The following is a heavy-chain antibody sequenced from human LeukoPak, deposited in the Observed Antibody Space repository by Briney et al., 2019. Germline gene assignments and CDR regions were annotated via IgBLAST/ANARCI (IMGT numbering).Heavy chain of an antibody. V-gene: IGHV3-23*01. J-gene: IGHJ4*02. CDR3: VKGHSIGYRTGTGY. CDR1: GFTFNSYG. Sequence: GGSLRLSCAASGFTFNSYGMSWVRQAPGKGLEWVSTITGSGGSTYYAGSVKGRFTISRDNSKNTLYVQMNSLRAEDTAVYYCVKGHSIGYRTGTGYWGQGTLVTVSS. CDR2: ITGSGGST. D-gene: IGHD3-22*01.